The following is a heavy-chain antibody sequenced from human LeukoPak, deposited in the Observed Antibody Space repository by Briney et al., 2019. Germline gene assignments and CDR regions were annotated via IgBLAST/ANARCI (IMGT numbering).Heavy chain of an antibody. CDR3: TKERKGTQHVIES. V-gene: IGHV3-43*01. D-gene: IGHD2-2*01. Sequence: GRSLRLSCAASGFTFDDYTMHWVRQTPGKGLEWVSLINRNGRTINYADSVRGRFTISRDNVRNSLYLQMSDLKTEDTALYYCTKERKGTQHVIESWGQGTLVTVSS. J-gene: IGHJ4*02. CDR2: INRNGRTI. CDR1: GFTFDDYT.